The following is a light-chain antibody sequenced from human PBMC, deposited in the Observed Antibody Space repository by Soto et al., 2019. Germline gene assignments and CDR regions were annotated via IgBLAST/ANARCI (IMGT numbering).Light chain of an antibody. CDR3: QQYGSSPQT. V-gene: IGKV3-20*01. J-gene: IGKJ1*01. CDR2: GAS. CDR1: QSVSSGS. Sequence: EIVLTQSPGTLSLSPGERAALSSRASQSVSSGSLAWYQQKPGQAPRLLVYGASSRATGVPDRFSGSGSGTDFTLIISSLRPEDFALYFCQQYGSSPQTFGQGTKVESK.